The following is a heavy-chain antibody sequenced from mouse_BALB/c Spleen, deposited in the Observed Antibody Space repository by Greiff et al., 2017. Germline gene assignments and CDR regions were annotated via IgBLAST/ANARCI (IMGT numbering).Heavy chain of an antibody. Sequence: QVQLQQSGPGLVAPSQSLSITCTVSGFSLTSYGVHWVRQPPGKGLEWLGVIWAGGSTNYNSALMSRLSISKDNSKSQVFLKMNSLQTDDTAMYYCARDSTSFYDLPAMDYWGQGTSVTVSS. V-gene: IGHV2-9*02. CDR1: GFSLTSYG. J-gene: IGHJ4*01. D-gene: IGHD2-3*01. CDR2: IWAGGST. CDR3: ARDSTSFYDLPAMDY.